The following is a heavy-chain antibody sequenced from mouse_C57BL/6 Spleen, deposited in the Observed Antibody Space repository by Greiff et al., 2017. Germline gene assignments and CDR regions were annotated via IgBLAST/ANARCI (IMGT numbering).Heavy chain of an antibody. J-gene: IGHJ3*01. Sequence: QVQLQQSGAELVRPGASVTLSCKASGYTFTDYEMHWVKQTPVHGLEWIGAIDPETGGTAYNQKFKGKAILTADKSSSTAYMELRSLTSEDSAVXYCTRVEVMSTTRRTWFAYWGQGTLVTVSA. D-gene: IGHD2-4*01. CDR2: IDPETGGT. CDR1: GYTFTDYE. CDR3: TRVEVMSTTRRTWFAY. V-gene: IGHV1-15*01.